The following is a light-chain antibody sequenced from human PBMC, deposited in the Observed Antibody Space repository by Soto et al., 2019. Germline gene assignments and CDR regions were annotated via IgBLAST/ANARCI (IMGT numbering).Light chain of an antibody. CDR2: KAS. J-gene: IGKJ1*01. Sequence: DIQMAQSPSTLSASVGDRVTSTCRASQSISSWLAWYQQKPGKAPKLLIYKASSLESGVPSRFSGSGSGTEFTLTISSLQPDDLATYYCQQYNSYSWTFGQGTKVEIK. CDR1: QSISSW. CDR3: QQYNSYSWT. V-gene: IGKV1-5*03.